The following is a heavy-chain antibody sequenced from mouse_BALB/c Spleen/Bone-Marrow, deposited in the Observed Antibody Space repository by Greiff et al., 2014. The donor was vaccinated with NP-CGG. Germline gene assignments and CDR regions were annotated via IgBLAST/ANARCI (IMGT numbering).Heavy chain of an antibody. Sequence: QVHVKQSGPGLVQPSQSLSITCTVSGFSLSSYGVHWVRQSPGKGLEWLGVIWRGGSTDYNAAFMSRLSITKDNSKSQVFFKMNSLQADDTAIYYCAKNSHDIYYYAMDYWGQGTSVTISS. V-gene: IGHV2-5*01. J-gene: IGHJ4*01. CDR3: AKNSHDIYYYAMDY. CDR1: GFSLSSYG. CDR2: IWRGGST. D-gene: IGHD1-3*01.